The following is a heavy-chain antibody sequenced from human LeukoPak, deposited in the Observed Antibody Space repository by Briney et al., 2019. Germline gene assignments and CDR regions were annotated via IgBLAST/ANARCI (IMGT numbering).Heavy chain of an antibody. CDR1: GGSITSGDYY. V-gene: IGHV4-30-4*01. CDR2: IYYSGST. D-gene: IGHD3-10*01. J-gene: IGHJ4*02. Sequence: SQTLSLTCTVSGGSITSGDYYWSWIRQPPGKGLEWIGYIYYSGSTYYNPSLKSRVTISVDTSKNQFSLKLSSVTAADTAVYYCASTVVDSGSYFSPYWGQGTLVTVSS. CDR3: ASTVVDSGSYFSPY.